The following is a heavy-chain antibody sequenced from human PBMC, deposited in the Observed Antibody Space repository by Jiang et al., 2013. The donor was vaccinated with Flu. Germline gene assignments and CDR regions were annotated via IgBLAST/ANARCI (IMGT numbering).Heavy chain of an antibody. CDR2: IRSKANSYAT. Sequence: EWVGRIRSKANSYATAYAASVKGRFTISRDDSKNTAYLQMNSLKTEDTAVYYCTRAGYSSSWAAGSYWGQGTLVTVSS. D-gene: IGHD6-13*01. CDR3: TRAGYSSSWAAGSY. V-gene: IGHV3-73*01. J-gene: IGHJ4*02.